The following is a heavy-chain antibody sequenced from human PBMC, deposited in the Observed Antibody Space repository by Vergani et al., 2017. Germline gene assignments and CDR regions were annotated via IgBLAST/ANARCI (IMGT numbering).Heavy chain of an antibody. CDR3: AMGYDPLSNYLLF. CDR1: RGAFSSNA. V-gene: IGHV1-69*13. CDR2: IIPIFDTP. Sequence: QVQLVQSGAEVKKPGSSVKVSCKASRGAFSSNAISWVRQAPGQGLEWMGRIIPIFDTPHYAQKFQGRVTITADESTTTSYMELSSLRSDDTAVYYCAMGYDPLSNYLLFWGQGTVVTVSP. D-gene: IGHD3-10*01. J-gene: IGHJ4*02.